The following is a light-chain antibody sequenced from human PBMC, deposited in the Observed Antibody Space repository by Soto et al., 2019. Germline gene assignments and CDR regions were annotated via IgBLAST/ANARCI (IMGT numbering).Light chain of an antibody. CDR1: KLGDKY. J-gene: IGLJ2*01. V-gene: IGLV3-1*01. CDR3: QAWDSSTAVV. Sequence: SYELTQPPSVSVSRGQTASITCSGDKLGDKYACWYQQKPGQSPVLVIYQDSKRPSGIPERFSGSNSGNTATLTISGTQAMDEADYYCQAWDSSTAVVFGGGTKLTVL. CDR2: QDS.